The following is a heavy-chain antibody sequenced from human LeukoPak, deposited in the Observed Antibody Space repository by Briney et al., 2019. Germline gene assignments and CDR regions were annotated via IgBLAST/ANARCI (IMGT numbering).Heavy chain of an antibody. CDR2: INTKSGRT. CDR3: ARADFVDAGPYLIGP. J-gene: IGHJ5*02. Sequence: ASVKVSCKTSGYSFTDYYIHWVRQAPGQGLEWMGWINTKSGRTSSARKFQGRVTMTRDPSITTVYMDMAWLTSDDTAIYFCARADFVDAGPYLIGPWGQGTLVTVSS. V-gene: IGHV1-2*02. D-gene: IGHD3-3*01. CDR1: GYSFTDYY.